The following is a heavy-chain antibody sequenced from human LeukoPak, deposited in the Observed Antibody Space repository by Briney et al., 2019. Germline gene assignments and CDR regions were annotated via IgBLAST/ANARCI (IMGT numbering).Heavy chain of an antibody. CDR3: VSPRGFSYGYFDY. V-gene: IGHV4-39*01. CDR2: IYYSKNT. J-gene: IGHJ4*02. Sequence: PSETLSLTCTVSGGSISSSSAYRGWIRQPPGKGLEWIGSIYYSKNTYYNPSLKSRVTISADTSKNQFSLTLGPVSATDTAVYYCVSPRGFSYGYFDYWGQGTLVTVSS. D-gene: IGHD5-18*01. CDR1: GGSISSSSAY.